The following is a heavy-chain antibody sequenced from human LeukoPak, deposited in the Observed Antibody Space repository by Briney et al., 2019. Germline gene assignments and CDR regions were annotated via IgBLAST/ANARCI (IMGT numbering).Heavy chain of an antibody. CDR2: INAGNGNT. Sequence: ASVKVSCKASGYTFTSYYMHWVRQAPGQRLEWMGWINAGNGNTKYSQKFQGRVTITRDTSASTAYMELSSLRSEDTAVYYCARPFTMIATDAFDIWGQGTMVTVSS. J-gene: IGHJ3*02. CDR3: ARPFTMIATDAFDI. V-gene: IGHV1-3*01. CDR1: GYTFTSYY. D-gene: IGHD3-22*01.